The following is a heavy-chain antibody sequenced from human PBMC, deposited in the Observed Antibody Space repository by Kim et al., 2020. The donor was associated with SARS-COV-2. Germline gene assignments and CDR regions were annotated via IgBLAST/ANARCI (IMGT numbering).Heavy chain of an antibody. CDR1: GFTFSSYS. Sequence: GGSLRLSCAASGFTFSSYSMNWVRQAPGKGLEWVSSISSSSSYIYYADSVKGRFTISRDNAKNSLYLQMNSLRAEDTAVYYCARPTREIKWERPHGYYYGMDVWGQGTTVTDSS. CDR2: ISSSSSYI. J-gene: IGHJ6*02. CDR3: ARPTREIKWERPHGYYYGMDV. V-gene: IGHV3-21*01. D-gene: IGHD1-26*01.